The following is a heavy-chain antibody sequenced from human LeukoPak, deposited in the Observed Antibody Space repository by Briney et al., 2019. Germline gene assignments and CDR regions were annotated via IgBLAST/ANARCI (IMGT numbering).Heavy chain of an antibody. Sequence: KTSETLSLTCAVYGGSFSGDFWSWIRQSPGKGLEWIGEINHGGSTNYNPSLKSRVTISVDTSKNQFSLKLSSVTAADTAVYYCARISGHTFDYWGQGTLVTVSS. D-gene: IGHD6-25*01. J-gene: IGHJ4*02. CDR3: ARISGHTFDY. CDR2: INHGGST. CDR1: GGSFSGDF. V-gene: IGHV4-34*01.